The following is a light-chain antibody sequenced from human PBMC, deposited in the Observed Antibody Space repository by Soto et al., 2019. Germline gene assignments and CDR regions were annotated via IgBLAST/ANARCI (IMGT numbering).Light chain of an antibody. V-gene: IGKV1-16*01. CDR3: QHYNNFPFT. J-gene: IGKJ3*01. CDR2: AAS. CDR1: QDIGTY. Sequence: DIQMTQSPSSLSASVGDRVTITCRASQDIGTYLVWFQQNPGKAHKSLIYAASSLQSGVPSRFSGSGSGTDFTLTISSLQPEDFATYYCQHYNNFPFTFGPGTKVDLK.